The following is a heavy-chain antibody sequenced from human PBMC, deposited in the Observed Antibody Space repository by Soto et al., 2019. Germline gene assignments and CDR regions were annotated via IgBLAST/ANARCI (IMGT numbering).Heavy chain of an antibody. Sequence: GGSLRLSCAASGFTFSSYAMSWVRQAPGKGLEWVSAISGSDGSTYYADSVKGRFTISRDNSKNTLYLQMNSLRAEDTAVYYCAKMALGELWFGETRAFDIWGQGTMVTVSS. CDR2: ISGSDGST. J-gene: IGHJ3*02. D-gene: IGHD3-10*01. CDR3: AKMALGELWFGETRAFDI. CDR1: GFTFSSYA. V-gene: IGHV3-23*01.